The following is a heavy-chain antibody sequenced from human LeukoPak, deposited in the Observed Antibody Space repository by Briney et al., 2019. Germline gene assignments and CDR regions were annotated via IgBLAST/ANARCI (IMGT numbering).Heavy chain of an antibody. CDR2: ISYDGSNK. V-gene: IGHV3-30-3*01. CDR3: ARDSAGVLGFGELLAKPSPSY. D-gene: IGHD3-10*01. CDR1: GFTFSSYA. Sequence: GGSLRLSCAASGFTFSSYAMHWVRQAPGKGLEWVAVISYDGSNKYYADSVKGRFTISRDNSKNTLYLQMNSLRAEDTAVYYCARDSAGVLGFGELLAKPSPSYWGQGTLVTVSS. J-gene: IGHJ4*02.